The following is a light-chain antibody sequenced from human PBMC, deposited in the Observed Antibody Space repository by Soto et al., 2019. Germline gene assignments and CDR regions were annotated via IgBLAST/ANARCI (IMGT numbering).Light chain of an antibody. CDR1: INDVGGYNY. Sequence: QSALSQPASESGSPGQSITISCSGSINDVGGYNYVSWYQHHPGNAPKVVIYEVSDRPSGVSNRFSGSKSGNTASLTISGLQAEDEADYYCTSYTTSDTWVFGGGTKLTVL. J-gene: IGLJ3*02. CDR3: TSYTTSDTWV. CDR2: EVS. V-gene: IGLV2-14*01.